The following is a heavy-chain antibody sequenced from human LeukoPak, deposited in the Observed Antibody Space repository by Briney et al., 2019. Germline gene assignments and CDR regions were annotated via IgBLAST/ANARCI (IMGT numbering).Heavy chain of an antibody. CDR3: VRGRTVTTTDAFDI. D-gene: IGHD4-17*01. J-gene: IGHJ3*02. CDR2: IIPLFGTA. V-gene: IGHV1-69*06. Sequence: SVKVSCKASGGTFSSYEISWVRQAPGQGLEWMGGIIPLFGTANYAQKFQGRVTITADKSTSTAYMELSSLRSEDTAVYYCVRGRTVTTTDAFDIWGQGTMVTVSS. CDR1: GGTFSSYE.